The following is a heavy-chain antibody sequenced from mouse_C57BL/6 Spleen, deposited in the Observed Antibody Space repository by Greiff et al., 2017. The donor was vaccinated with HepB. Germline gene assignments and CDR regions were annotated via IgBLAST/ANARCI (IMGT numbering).Heavy chain of an antibody. CDR3: AREDEYYFDY. CDR1: GYTFTSYW. Sequence: VQLQQSGAELVKPGASVKLSCKASGYTFTSYWMHWVKQRPGQGLEWIGMIHPNSGSTNYNEKFKSKATLTVDKSSSTAYMQLSSLTSEDSAVYYCAREDEYYFDYWGQGTTLTVSS. J-gene: IGHJ2*01. V-gene: IGHV1-64*01. CDR2: IHPNSGST.